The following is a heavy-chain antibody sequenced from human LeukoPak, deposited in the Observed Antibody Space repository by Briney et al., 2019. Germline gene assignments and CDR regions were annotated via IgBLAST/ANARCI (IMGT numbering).Heavy chain of an antibody. J-gene: IGHJ4*02. D-gene: IGHD3-22*01. CDR3: VLFSYDGSGD. V-gene: IGHV1-2*02. CDR1: GYTFTGYY. CDR2: INPNSGGT. Sequence: ASVKVSCKASGYTFTGYYMHWVRQAPGQGLEWMGCINPNSGGTSYAQKFQGRVTMTRDTSINTAYMELSRLRSDDTAMYYCVLFSYDGSGDWGQGTLVTVSS.